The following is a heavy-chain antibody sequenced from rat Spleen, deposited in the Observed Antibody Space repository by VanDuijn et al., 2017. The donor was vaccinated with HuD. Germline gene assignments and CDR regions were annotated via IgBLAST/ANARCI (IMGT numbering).Heavy chain of an antibody. CDR2: INSAGST. CDR1: GYSITSSYR. V-gene: IGHV3-3*01. Sequence: EVQLQESGPGLVKPSQSLSLTCSVTGYSITSSYRWNWIRKFPGNKLEWMGYINSAGSTNYNPSLKSRISITRDTSKNQFFLQVNSVTTEDTATYYCASSEIAAISHWGQGVMVTVSS. CDR3: ASSEIAAISH. D-gene: IGHD1-2*01. J-gene: IGHJ2*01.